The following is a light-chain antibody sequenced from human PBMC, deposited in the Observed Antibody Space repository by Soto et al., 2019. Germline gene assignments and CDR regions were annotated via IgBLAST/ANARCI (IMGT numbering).Light chain of an antibody. V-gene: IGKV3-15*01. CDR3: QHYADWPLT. CDR1: QSLGTN. J-gene: IGKJ4*01. CDR2: GAS. Sequence: IVMTQSPATLSLSPGERATLSCRASQSLGTNLGWYQQKPGQAPRLLIYGASTRATAIPARFSGSGSGTEFTLTIASLQSEDFAVYYCQHYADWPLTFGGRTKVEIK.